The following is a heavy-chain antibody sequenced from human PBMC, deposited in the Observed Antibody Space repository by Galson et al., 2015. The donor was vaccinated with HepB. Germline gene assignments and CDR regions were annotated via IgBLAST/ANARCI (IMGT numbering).Heavy chain of an antibody. J-gene: IGHJ4*02. Sequence: SLRLSCAASGFTFSSYAMHWVRQAPGKGLEWVAVISYDGSNKYYADSVKGRFTISRDNSKNTLYLQMNSLRAEDTAVYYCARGRHYDFWSGPDYYFDYWGQGTLVTVSS. CDR1: GFTFSSYA. CDR3: ARGRHYDFWSGPDYYFDY. D-gene: IGHD3-3*01. V-gene: IGHV3-30-3*01. CDR2: ISYDGSNK.